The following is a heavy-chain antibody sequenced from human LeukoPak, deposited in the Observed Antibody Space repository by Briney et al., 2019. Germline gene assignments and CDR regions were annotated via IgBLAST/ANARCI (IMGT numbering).Heavy chain of an antibody. Sequence: PGGSLRLSCAASGFTFSSYAMSWVRQAPGKGLEWVSAISGSGGSTYYADSVKGRFTSSRDNSKNTLYLQMNSLRGEDTAVYYCAKTWYYYDSSGYSESYYFDYWGQGTLVTVSS. CDR1: GFTFSSYA. D-gene: IGHD3-22*01. CDR2: ISGSGGST. J-gene: IGHJ4*02. V-gene: IGHV3-23*01. CDR3: AKTWYYYDSSGYSESYYFDY.